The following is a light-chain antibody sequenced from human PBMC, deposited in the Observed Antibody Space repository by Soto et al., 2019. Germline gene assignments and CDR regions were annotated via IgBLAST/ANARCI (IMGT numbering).Light chain of an antibody. CDR1: SSDVGGYNY. J-gene: IGLJ2*01. CDR3: SSFAGSNNLV. Sequence: QSALTQPPSASGSPGQSVTISCTGTSSDVGGYNYVSWYQQHPGKAPKLMISEVSKRPSGVPDRFSGSKSGNTASLTVSGLQAEDEADYYCSSFAGSNNLVFGGGTQLTV. CDR2: EVS. V-gene: IGLV2-8*01.